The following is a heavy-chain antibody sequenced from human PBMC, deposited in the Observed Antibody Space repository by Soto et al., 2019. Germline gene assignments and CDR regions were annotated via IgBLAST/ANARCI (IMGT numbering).Heavy chain of an antibody. CDR3: ARPGGLRDSDAFDI. D-gene: IGHD3-16*01. J-gene: IGHJ3*02. Sequence: PSETLCLTCSVSGGSIISSSYYWGWIRQPPGKGLEWIGSIYYSGSTYYNPSLKSRVTISVDTSKNQFSLKLSSVTAADTAVYYCARPGGLRDSDAFDIWGKGTMVTVSS. V-gene: IGHV4-39*01. CDR2: IYYSGST. CDR1: GGSIISSSYY.